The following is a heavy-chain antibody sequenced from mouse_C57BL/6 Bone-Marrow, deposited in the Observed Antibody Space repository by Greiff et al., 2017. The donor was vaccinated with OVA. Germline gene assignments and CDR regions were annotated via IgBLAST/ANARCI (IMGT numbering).Heavy chain of an antibody. CDR2: INPYNGGT. Sequence: EVQLQQSGPVLVKPGASVKMSCKASGYTFTDYYMNWVKQSPGKSLEWIGVINPYNGGTSYNQKFKGKATFTVDQSSSTAYMELNSLTSEDSAVYYCARADWYFDVWGTGTTVTDSS. J-gene: IGHJ1*03. V-gene: IGHV1-19*01. CDR3: ARADWYFDV. CDR1: GYTFTDYY.